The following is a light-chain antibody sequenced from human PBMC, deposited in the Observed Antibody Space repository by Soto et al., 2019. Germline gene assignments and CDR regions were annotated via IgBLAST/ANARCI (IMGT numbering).Light chain of an antibody. CDR3: SSFTRSRAYG. CDR1: SSDVGGYNF. V-gene: IGLV2-14*01. Sequence: QSVLTQPASVSGSPGQSITISCTGTSSDVGGYNFVSWYQQQSGKAPKLMIHEVSNRPSGVSNRFSGSKSGNTASLTISGLQAEDEADYYCSSFTRSRAYGFGMGTKV. J-gene: IGLJ1*01. CDR2: EVS.